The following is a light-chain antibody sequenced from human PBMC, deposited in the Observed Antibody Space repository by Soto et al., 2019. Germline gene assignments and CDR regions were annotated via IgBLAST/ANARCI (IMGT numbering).Light chain of an antibody. V-gene: IGKV3-15*01. CDR1: QSIATN. CDR2: GAS. CDR3: QQYNSWTPLFT. Sequence: EIVMTQSPAILSLSPGETATLSCRASQSIATNLAWYQQRPGQAPRLLIYGASTRATEVPARFSGSVSGTEFILSITRLQSEDFAFYYCQQYNSWTPLFTFGPGTTLDL. J-gene: IGKJ3*01.